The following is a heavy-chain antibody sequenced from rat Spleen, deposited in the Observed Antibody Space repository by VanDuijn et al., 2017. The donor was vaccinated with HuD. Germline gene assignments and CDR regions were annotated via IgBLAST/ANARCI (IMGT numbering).Heavy chain of an antibody. V-gene: IGHV5-29*01. CDR1: GFTFSNYG. Sequence: EVQLVESGGGLVQPGRSLKLSCAASGFTFSNYGMAWVRQAPTKGLAWVPTISYDGSSTYYRDSVKGRFTISRDNAKSTLFLQMDSLRSEDTATYYCARHDYRFDFCGPGTMVTVSS. J-gene: IGHJ1*01. CDR3: ARHDYRFDF. CDR2: ISYDGSST. D-gene: IGHD1-4*01.